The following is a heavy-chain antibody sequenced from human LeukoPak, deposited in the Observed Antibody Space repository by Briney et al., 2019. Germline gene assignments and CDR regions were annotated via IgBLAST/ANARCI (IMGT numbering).Heavy chain of an antibody. Sequence: GGSLRLSCAASGFTFDDYAMHWVRQAPGKGLEWVSGISWNSGSIDYADSVKGRFTFSRDNAKNSLYLQLNSLRVEDTALYYCARGVTTTKFYFFDYWGQGTLVTVSS. CDR2: ISWNSGSI. CDR3: ARGVTTTKFYFFDY. D-gene: IGHD4-17*01. V-gene: IGHV3-9*01. J-gene: IGHJ4*02. CDR1: GFTFDDYA.